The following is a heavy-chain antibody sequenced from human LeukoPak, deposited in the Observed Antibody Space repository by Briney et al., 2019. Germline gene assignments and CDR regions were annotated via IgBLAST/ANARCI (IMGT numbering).Heavy chain of an antibody. CDR1: GGSISSYY. J-gene: IGHJ5*02. CDR3: ARTPPKGRFWFDP. D-gene: IGHD3-16*01. Sequence: SETLSLTCTVSGGSISSYYWSWIRQPPGKGLEWIGYIYYSGSTNYNPSLKSRVTISVDTSKNQFSLKLSSVTAADTAVYYCARTPPKGRFWFDPWGQGTLVTVSS. V-gene: IGHV4-59*01. CDR2: IYYSGST.